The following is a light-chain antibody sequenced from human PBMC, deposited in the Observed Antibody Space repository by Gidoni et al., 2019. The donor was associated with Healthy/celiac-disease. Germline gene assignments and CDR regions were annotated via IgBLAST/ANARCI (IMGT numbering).Light chain of an antibody. V-gene: IGLV1-47*01. CDR3: AAWDDSRSGNYV. Sequence: QSVLTQPPSASGTPGQRVTISCSGSSSNIGSNYVYWYQQLPGTAPKLLIYRNNQRPSGVPDRFSGSKSGTSASLAISGRRSEDEADYYCAAWDDSRSGNYVFGTGTKITVL. J-gene: IGLJ1*01. CDR2: RNN. CDR1: SSNIGSNY.